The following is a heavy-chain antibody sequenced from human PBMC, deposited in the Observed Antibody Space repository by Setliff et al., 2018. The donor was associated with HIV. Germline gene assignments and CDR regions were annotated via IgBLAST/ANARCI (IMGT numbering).Heavy chain of an antibody. CDR3: VRGGDSSSWYWGRWFDP. CDR2: INHSRAT. D-gene: IGHD6-13*01. Sequence: PSETLSLTCAVYGESLSGYYWSWIRQPPGKGLEWVGEINHSRATNYNPSLQSRLTVSVDTSKNQFSLKLSSVTAADTAMYYCVRGGDSSSWYWGRWFDPWAQGTLVTVSS. V-gene: IGHV4-34*01. J-gene: IGHJ5*02. CDR1: GESLSGYY.